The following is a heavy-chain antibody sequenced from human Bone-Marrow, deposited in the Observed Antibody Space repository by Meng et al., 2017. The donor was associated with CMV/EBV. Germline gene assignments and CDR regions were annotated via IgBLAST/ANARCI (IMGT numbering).Heavy chain of an antibody. J-gene: IGHJ4*02. CDR3: ARSSDITGSLDY. Sequence: SETLSLTCAVYGGSFSGYYWSWIRQPPGKGLEWIGEINHSGSTDYNPSLKSRVTISVDTSKNQFSLKLSSVTAADAAVYFCARSSDITGSLDYWGQGTRVTVSS. V-gene: IGHV4-34*01. D-gene: IGHD3-10*01. CDR2: INHSGST. CDR1: GGSFSGYY.